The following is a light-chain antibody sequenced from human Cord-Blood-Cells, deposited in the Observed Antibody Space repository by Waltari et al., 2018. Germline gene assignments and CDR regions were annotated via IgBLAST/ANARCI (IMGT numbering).Light chain of an antibody. CDR3: QQYYSYPRT. CDR2: AAS. V-gene: IGKV1-8*01. J-gene: IGKJ1*01. Sequence: AIRITQSPSSLSASTGARVTITCRASPGISSYFTWYQQKPGKAPKLLIYAASTLQSGVPSRCSGSGSGTDFTLTISCLQSEDFATYYCQQYYSYPRTFGQGTKVEIK. CDR1: PGISSY.